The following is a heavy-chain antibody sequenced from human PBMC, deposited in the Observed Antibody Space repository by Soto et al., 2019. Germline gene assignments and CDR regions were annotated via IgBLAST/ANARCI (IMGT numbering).Heavy chain of an antibody. CDR1: GYTFTSYG. V-gene: IGHV1-18*01. CDR3: ARAQYSSSWYGYYYYMDA. CDR2: ISAYNGNT. J-gene: IGHJ6*03. D-gene: IGHD6-13*01. Sequence: GASVKVSCKASGYTFTSYGISWVRQAPGQGLEWMGWISAYNGNTNYAQKLQGRVTMTTDTSTSTAYMELRSLRSDDTAVYYCARAQYSSSWYGYYYYMDAWGKGTTVTVSS.